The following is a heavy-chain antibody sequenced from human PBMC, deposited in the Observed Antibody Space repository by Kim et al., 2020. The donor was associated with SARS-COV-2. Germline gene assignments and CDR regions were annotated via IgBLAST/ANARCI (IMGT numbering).Heavy chain of an antibody. CDR1: GFTFSSYW. J-gene: IGHJ4*02. Sequence: GGSLRLSCAASGFTFSSYWMHWVRQVPGKGLVWVSRTNSDGSSTSYADSVKGRFTISRDNAKNTLYLQMNSLRAEDTAVYYCARNGVVAFYYWGQGTLVTVSS. CDR3: ARNGVVAFYY. D-gene: IGHD2-15*01. V-gene: IGHV3-74*01. CDR2: TNSDGSST.